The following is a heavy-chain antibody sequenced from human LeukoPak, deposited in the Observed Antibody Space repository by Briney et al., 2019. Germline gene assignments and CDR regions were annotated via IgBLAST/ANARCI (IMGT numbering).Heavy chain of an antibody. CDR2: ISGSGGST. J-gene: IGHJ4*02. Sequence: GGSLRLSCAASGFTFSSYAMSWVRQAPGKGLEWVSAISGSGGSTYYADSVKGRFTISRDNSKNTLYLQMNSLRSEDTAVYYCAREKTSGYSSSYFDYWGQGTLVTVSS. V-gene: IGHV3-23*01. D-gene: IGHD5-18*01. CDR3: AREKTSGYSSSYFDY. CDR1: GFTFSSYA.